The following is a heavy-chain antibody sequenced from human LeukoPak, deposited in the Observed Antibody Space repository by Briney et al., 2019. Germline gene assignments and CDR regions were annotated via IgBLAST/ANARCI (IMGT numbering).Heavy chain of an antibody. CDR2: IGGGGTDT. V-gene: IGHV3-23*01. J-gene: IGHJ4*02. CDR3: AKGNSLDQRTYDD. Sequence: GGSLRLSCAASGFTFNNYAMAWVRQPPRKGLEGVSSIGGGGTDTHYGDSVKGRFTISRDNSKNTLYLQMNSLRAEDTAVYYCAKGNSLDQRTYDDWGQGTLVTVSS. CDR1: GFTFNNYA. D-gene: IGHD1-7*01.